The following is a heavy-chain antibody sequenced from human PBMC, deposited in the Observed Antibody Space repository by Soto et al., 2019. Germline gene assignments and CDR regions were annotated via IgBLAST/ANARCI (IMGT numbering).Heavy chain of an antibody. D-gene: IGHD3-9*01. CDR1: GASMTYSY. V-gene: IGHV4-59*08. J-gene: IGHJ6*03. CDR2: IYYSGST. Sequence: QVQLQESGPGQVKPSETLSLTCTVSGASMTYSYWSWIRLLPGKGLEWVGYIYYSGSTSYNPSLRRRVIMSVDTSKRQFSLQLKSVTAADTAIYYCARTVLGPDILADQFVDYYYYMDVWGQGTTVTVSS. CDR3: ARTVLGPDILADQFVDYYYYMDV.